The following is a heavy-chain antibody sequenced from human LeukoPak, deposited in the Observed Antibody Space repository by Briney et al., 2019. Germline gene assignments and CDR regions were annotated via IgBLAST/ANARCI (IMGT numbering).Heavy chain of an antibody. V-gene: IGHV3-33*01. CDR2: IWYDGSNK. Sequence: GGSLRLSCAASGFTFSSYDMHWVRQAPGKGLEWVAVIWYDGSNKYYADSVKGRFTISRDNSKNTLYLQMNSLRAEDTAVYYCARDRGIAAYTNYYCGMDVWGQGTTVTVSS. CDR1: GFTFSSYD. D-gene: IGHD6-13*01. J-gene: IGHJ6*02. CDR3: ARDRGIAAYTNYYCGMDV.